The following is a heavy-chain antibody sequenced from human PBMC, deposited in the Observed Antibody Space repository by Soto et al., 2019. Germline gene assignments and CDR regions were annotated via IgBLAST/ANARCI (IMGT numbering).Heavy chain of an antibody. Sequence: QVQLQESGPGLVKPSETLSLTCTVSGGSVSSGSYYWSWIRQPPGKGLEWIGYIYYSGSTNYNPPLKSRVTISVDTSKNQFSLKLSSVTAADTAVYYCARDGDYYGSGSYLAFDYWGQGTLVTVSS. J-gene: IGHJ4*02. CDR3: ARDGDYYGSGSYLAFDY. D-gene: IGHD3-10*01. CDR2: IYYSGST. V-gene: IGHV4-61*01. CDR1: GGSVSSGSYY.